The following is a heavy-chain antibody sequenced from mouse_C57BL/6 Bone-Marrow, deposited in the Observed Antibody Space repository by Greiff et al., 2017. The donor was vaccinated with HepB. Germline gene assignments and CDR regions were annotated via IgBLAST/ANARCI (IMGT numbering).Heavy chain of an antibody. J-gene: IGHJ4*01. D-gene: IGHD1-1*01. CDR3: ASNYYGRDAMDY. V-gene: IGHV2-2*01. Sequence: VQLQESGPGLVQPSHCLSITCTVSGFSFTSYGIHWVRQCPGKGLEWLGVIWSGGSTDYNAAFISRLSISNDNSKSQAFFKMNSLQADDTAMYYGASNYYGRDAMDYLGQGTTVTVSS. CDR1: GFSFTSYG. CDR2: IWSGGST.